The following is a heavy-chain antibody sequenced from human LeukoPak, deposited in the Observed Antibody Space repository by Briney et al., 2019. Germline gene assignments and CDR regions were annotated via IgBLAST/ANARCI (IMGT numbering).Heavy chain of an antibody. Sequence: GGSLRLSCAASGFTFTNFAMHWVRQAPGKGLEWVAVISYDGSNKYYADSVKGRFTISRDNSKNTLYLQMNSLRAEDTAVYYCAKDPTLLGDGGAFDIWGQGTMVTVSS. V-gene: IGHV3-30*04. CDR3: AKDPTLLGDGGAFDI. CDR1: GFTFTNFA. CDR2: ISYDGSNK. D-gene: IGHD5-24*01. J-gene: IGHJ3*02.